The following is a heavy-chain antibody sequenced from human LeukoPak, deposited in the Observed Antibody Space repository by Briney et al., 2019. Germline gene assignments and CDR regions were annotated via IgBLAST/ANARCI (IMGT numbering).Heavy chain of an antibody. CDR2: IIPILGIA. D-gene: IGHD6-13*01. J-gene: IGHJ4*02. CDR1: GGTFSTYA. CDR3: ARGSSSSSWGLYYFDF. Sequence: SVKVSCKASGGTFSTYAISWVRQAPEQGLEWMGRIIPILGIANYAQKFQGRVTITADKSTTTAYMELSSLRSEDTAVYYCARGSSSSSWGLYYFDFWGQGALVTVSS. V-gene: IGHV1-69*04.